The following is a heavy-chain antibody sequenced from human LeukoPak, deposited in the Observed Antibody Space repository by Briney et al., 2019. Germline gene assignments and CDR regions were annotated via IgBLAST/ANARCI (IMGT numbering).Heavy chain of an antibody. V-gene: IGHV1-8*01. J-gene: IGHJ4*02. CDR3: ARRGYYGSGSYYGY. CDR1: GYTFTSYD. D-gene: IGHD3-10*01. CDR2: MNPNSGNT. Sequence: GASVKVSCKASGYTFTSYDINGVRQATGQGLEWMGWMNPNSGNTGYAQKFQGRVTMTRNTSISTAYMELSSLRSEDMAVYYCARRGYYGSGSYYGYWGQGTLVTVSS.